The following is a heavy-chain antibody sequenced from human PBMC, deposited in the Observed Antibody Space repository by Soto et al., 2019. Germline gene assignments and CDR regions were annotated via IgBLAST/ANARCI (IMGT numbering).Heavy chain of an antibody. CDR3: ARGGRGRYYYDSSGYSHIVDY. J-gene: IGHJ4*02. CDR2: ISSSSSYT. D-gene: IGHD3-22*01. Sequence: PGGSLRLSCAASGFTFSDYYMSLIRQAPGKGLEWVSYISSSSSYTNYADSVKGRFTISRDNAKNSLYLQMNSLRAEDTAVYYCARGGRGRYYYDSSGYSHIVDYWGQGTLVTVSS. CDR1: GFTFSDYY. V-gene: IGHV3-11*06.